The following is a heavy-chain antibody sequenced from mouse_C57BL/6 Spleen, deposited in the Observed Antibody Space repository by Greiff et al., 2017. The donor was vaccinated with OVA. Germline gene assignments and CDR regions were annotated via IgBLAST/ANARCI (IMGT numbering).Heavy chain of an antibody. CDR2: ISGGGGNT. V-gene: IGHV5-9*01. CDR3: ARQMDDGYYGGYYYAMDY. Sequence: EVQLVESGGGLVKPGGSLKLSCAASGFTFSSYTMSWVRQTPEKRLEWVATISGGGGNTYYPDSVKGRFTISRDNAKNTLYLQMSSLRSEDTASYYCARQMDDGYYGGYYYAMDYWGQGTSVTVSS. D-gene: IGHD2-3*01. CDR1: GFTFSSYT. J-gene: IGHJ4*01.